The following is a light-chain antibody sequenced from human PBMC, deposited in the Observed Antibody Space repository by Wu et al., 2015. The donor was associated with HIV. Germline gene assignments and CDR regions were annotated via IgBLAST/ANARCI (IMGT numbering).Light chain of an antibody. J-gene: IGKJ3*01. Sequence: EIVMTQSPATLSMSPGERATLSCRASQSISSNLAWYQQKPGQAPRLLIYGASTRATGIPARFSGSGSGTDFTLTIGSLEPEDFAVYYCQRRSNGGTFGPGTKVDIK. CDR3: QRRSNGGT. CDR2: GAS. CDR1: QSISSN. V-gene: IGKV3-11*01.